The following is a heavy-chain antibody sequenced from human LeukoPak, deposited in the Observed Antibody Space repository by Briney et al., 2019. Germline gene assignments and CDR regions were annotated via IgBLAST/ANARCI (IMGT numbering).Heavy chain of an antibody. Sequence: GESLKISCQGSGYSINNYWIGWVRQMPGKGLEWMGVIYPADSDIRYSPSFQGQVTISADKSISTAYLQWNSLKASDTAMYYCARQEYCSGGSCYTWFDPWGQGTLVIVSS. D-gene: IGHD2-15*01. CDR3: ARQEYCSGGSCYTWFDP. J-gene: IGHJ5*02. CDR2: IYPADSDI. CDR1: GYSINNYW. V-gene: IGHV5-51*01.